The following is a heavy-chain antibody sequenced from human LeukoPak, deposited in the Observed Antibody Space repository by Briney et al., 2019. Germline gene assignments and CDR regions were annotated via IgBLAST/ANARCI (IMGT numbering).Heavy chain of an antibody. CDR2: IIPVLGIP. CDR3: ATDYDILTGFFVQ. D-gene: IGHD3-9*01. V-gene: IGHV1-69*04. CDR1: GGTFSDYS. Sequence: ASVTVSCKAPGGTFSDYSIAWVRQAPGQGLEWVGRIIPVLGIPNYAKTFQGRVTITADKSTSTAYMELSSLRSEDTALYYCATDYDILTGFFVQWGQGTLVTVSS. J-gene: IGHJ4*02.